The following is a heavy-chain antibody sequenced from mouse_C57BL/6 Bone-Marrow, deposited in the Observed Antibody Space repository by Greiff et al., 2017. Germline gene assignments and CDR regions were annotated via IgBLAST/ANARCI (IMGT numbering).Heavy chain of an antibody. J-gene: IGHJ1*03. CDR3: ARDAGGYYVHHWYFDV. Sequence: EVMLVESGGGLVQSGRSLRLSCAKSGFTFSDFYMEWVRQAPGKGLEWIAASRNKANDYTTEYSASVKGRFIVSRDTSQSILYLQMNALRAEDTAIYYCARDAGGYYVHHWYFDVWGTGTTVTVSS. CDR1: GFTFSDFY. D-gene: IGHD2-3*01. CDR2: SRNKANDYTT. V-gene: IGHV7-1*01.